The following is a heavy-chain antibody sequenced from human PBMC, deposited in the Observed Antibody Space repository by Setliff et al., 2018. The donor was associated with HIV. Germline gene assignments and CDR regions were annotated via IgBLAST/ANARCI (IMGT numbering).Heavy chain of an antibody. Sequence: TLSLTCTVSGGSISSSSYYWGWIRQPPGKGLEWIGSIYYSGSTYYNPSLKSRVTISIDTSKNQFSLKLSSVTAADTAVYYCARDLYSSGWYGLYYYGMDVWGQGTTVTVSS. CDR2: IYYSGST. CDR1: GGSISSSSYY. V-gene: IGHV4-39*07. D-gene: IGHD6-19*01. J-gene: IGHJ6*02. CDR3: ARDLYSSGWYGLYYYGMDV.